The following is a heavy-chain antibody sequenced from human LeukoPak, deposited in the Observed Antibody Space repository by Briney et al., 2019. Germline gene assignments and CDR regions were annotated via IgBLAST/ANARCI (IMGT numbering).Heavy chain of an antibody. CDR2: IYYSGST. J-gene: IGHJ4*02. V-gene: IGHV4-59*12. D-gene: IGHD3-22*01. CDR3: ARVYYDSSGYFTGEYYFDY. CDR1: GGSLSSYY. Sequence: PSETLSLTCTVSGGSLSSYYWSWIRQPPGKGLEWIGYIYYSGSTNYNPSLKSRVTISVDTSKNQFSLKLSSVTAADTAVYYCARVYYDSSGYFTGEYYFDYWGQGTLVTVSS.